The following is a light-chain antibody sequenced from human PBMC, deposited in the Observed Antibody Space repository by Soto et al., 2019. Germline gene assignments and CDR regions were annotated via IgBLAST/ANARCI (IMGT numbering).Light chain of an antibody. CDR3: LQSTHWPPLT. Sequence: DVVMTQSPLSLSVTLGQPASISCRSSQSLVHSDGNTYLNWFQQRPGQSPRRLIYKVSYRDSGVPGRCSGSGSGTDFTRIISRVEDADVGNYDWLQSTHWPPLTFGGATNVEIK. CDR2: KVS. CDR1: QSLVHSDGNTY. J-gene: IGKJ4*01. V-gene: IGKV2-30*02.